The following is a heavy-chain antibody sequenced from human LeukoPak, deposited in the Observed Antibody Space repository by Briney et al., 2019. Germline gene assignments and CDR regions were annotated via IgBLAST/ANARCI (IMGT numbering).Heavy chain of an antibody. CDR3: ARDTYCSGGSCYQQSYYYGMDV. J-gene: IGHJ6*04. CDR2: ISAYNGNT. D-gene: IGHD2-15*01. CDR1: GYTFTSYG. V-gene: IGHV1-18*04. Sequence: GASVTVSCKASGYTFTSYGISWVRQAPGQGLEWMGWISAYNGNTNYAQKLQGRVTMTTDTSTSTAYMELRSLRYDDTAVYYCARDTYCSGGSCYQQSYYYGMDVWGKGTTVTVSS.